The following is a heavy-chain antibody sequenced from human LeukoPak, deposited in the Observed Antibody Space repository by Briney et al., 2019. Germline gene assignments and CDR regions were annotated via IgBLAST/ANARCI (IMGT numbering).Heavy chain of an antibody. CDR2: ISGSSSYI. J-gene: IGHJ6*02. Sequence: GGSLRLSCAASGFTFSSYSMNWVRQAPGKGLEWVSSISGSSSYIYYADSVKGRFTISRDNAKNSLYLQMNSLRAEDTAVYYCARDGSSWYVHYYYYGMDVWGQGTTVTVSS. D-gene: IGHD6-13*01. CDR3: ARDGSSWYVHYYYYGMDV. V-gene: IGHV3-21*01. CDR1: GFTFSSYS.